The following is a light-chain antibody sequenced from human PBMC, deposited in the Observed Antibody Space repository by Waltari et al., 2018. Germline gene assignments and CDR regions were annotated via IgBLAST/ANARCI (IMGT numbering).Light chain of an antibody. CDR3: QQRSNWPWT. Sequence: DIVLTQSPATLSLPPGERATLSCRASQSVRTYLAWYQQKPGQAPRLLIYDASIWATGIPARFSGSGSGTDFTLTISSLEPEDFAVYYCQQRSNWPWTFGQGTKVEIK. J-gene: IGKJ1*01. CDR1: QSVRTY. V-gene: IGKV3-11*01. CDR2: DAS.